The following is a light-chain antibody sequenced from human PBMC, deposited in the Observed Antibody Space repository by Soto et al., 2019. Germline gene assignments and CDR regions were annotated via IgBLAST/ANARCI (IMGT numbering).Light chain of an antibody. CDR2: DNN. V-gene: IGLV1-51*01. Sequence: QSVLTQSPSVSSAPGQKVTISCSGSSSNIWNNYVSWYQQLPGTAPKLLIYDNNKRPSGIPDRFSGSKSGTSGTLDITGLQTGDEADYYCATWDGSLTGEVFGGGTQLTVL. J-gene: IGLJ2*01. CDR3: ATWDGSLTGEV. CDR1: SSNIWNNY.